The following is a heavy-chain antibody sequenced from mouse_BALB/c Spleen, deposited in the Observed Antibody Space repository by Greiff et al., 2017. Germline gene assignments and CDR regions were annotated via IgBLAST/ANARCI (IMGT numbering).Heavy chain of an antibody. CDR2: IYPGSGST. D-gene: IGHD2-4*01. CDR1: GYNFTSYW. CDR3: ARNGISWYFDV. V-gene: IGHV1-55*01. Sequence: VQLQQPGAELVKPGTSVKLSCKASGYNFTSYWINWVKLRPGQGLEWIGDIYPGSGSTNYNEKFKSKATLTVDTSSSTAYMQLSSLASEDSALYYCARNGISWYFDVWGAGTTVTVSS. J-gene: IGHJ1*01.